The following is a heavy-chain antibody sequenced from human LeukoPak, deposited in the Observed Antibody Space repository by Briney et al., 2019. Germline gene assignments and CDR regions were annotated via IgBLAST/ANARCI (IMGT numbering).Heavy chain of an antibody. CDR2: IREERGQE. CDR1: GLTFSNYC. Sequence: PGGSLRLSCVVSGLTFSNYCMTWVRQAPGKGLEWVANIREERGQEYYVDSVKGRFTISKNSAKNSLYLQMNTLRVEDAAMYYCASLDTAKQPLANHWGQGTLVTVSS. D-gene: IGHD5-18*01. CDR3: ASLDTAKQPLANH. V-gene: IGHV3-7*03. J-gene: IGHJ5*02.